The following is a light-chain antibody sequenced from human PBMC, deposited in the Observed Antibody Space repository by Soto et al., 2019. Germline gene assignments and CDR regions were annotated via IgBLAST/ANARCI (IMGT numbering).Light chain of an antibody. CDR3: SSYTSVSTWL. V-gene: IGLV2-14*01. CDR1: SRDVGGYNY. CDR2: EVT. J-gene: IGLJ2*01. Sequence: QSALTQPASVSGSPGQSITISCAGTSRDVGGYNYVSWYQQYPGKAPIVIISEVTNRPSGVPNRFSGSKSGNTASLTISGLQAEDEADYYCSSYTSVSTWLFGGGTKVTVL.